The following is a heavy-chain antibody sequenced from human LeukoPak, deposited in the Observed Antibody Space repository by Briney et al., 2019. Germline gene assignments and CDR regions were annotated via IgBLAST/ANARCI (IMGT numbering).Heavy chain of an antibody. V-gene: IGHV4-34*01. CDR3: ARRGTYTIFGVVIPYYFDY. D-gene: IGHD3-3*01. CDR2: INHSGST. Sequence: SETLSLTCAVYGGSFSGYYWSWIRQPPGKGLEWIGEINHSGSTNYNPSLKSRVTISVDTSKNQFSLKLSSVTAAYTAVYYCARRGTYTIFGVVIPYYFDYWGQGTLVTVSS. CDR1: GGSFSGYY. J-gene: IGHJ4*02.